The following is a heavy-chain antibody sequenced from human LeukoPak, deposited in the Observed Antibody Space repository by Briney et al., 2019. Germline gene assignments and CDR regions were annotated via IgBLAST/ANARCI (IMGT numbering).Heavy chain of an antibody. CDR3: DREGAAGFDY. CDR2: IYHSGST. V-gene: IGHV4-30-2*01. J-gene: IGHJ4*02. D-gene: IGHD6-13*01. Sequence: NPSQTLSLTCAVSGGSISSGGYSWSWIRQPPGKGLEWIGDIYHSGSTYYNPSLKSRVTVSADRSKNQCSPKLRSVTRADTAVYYCDREGAAGFDYWGEGPLVPV. CDR1: GGSISSGGYS.